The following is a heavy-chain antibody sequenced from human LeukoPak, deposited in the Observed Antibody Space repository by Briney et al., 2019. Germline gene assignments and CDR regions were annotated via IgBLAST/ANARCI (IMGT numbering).Heavy chain of an antibody. CDR1: GFTFSSLW. D-gene: IGHD4-23*01. Sequence: PGGSLRLSCAAYGFTFSSLWMDWVRQAPGKWLEWVAKIKQDGSETYYVDSVRGRFTISRDNAKNSLYLQMNSLRAEDTAVYYCARGLRWLDYWGQGTLVTVSS. CDR3: ARGLRWLDY. CDR2: IKQDGSET. V-gene: IGHV3-7*04. J-gene: IGHJ4*02.